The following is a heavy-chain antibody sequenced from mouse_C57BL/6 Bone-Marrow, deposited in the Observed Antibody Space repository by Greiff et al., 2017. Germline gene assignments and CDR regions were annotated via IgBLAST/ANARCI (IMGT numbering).Heavy chain of an antibody. V-gene: IGHV1-4*01. Sequence: VQLQQSGAELARPGASVKMSCKASGYTFTSYTMHWVKQRPGQGLEWIGYINPSSGYTKYNQKFKDKATLTADKSSSTAYMQLSSLTAEDSAVYYCAPGGDTLDYWGQGTTLTVSS. CDR2: INPSSGYT. CDR1: GYTFTSYT. CDR3: APGGDTLDY. J-gene: IGHJ2*01. D-gene: IGHD5-1-1*01.